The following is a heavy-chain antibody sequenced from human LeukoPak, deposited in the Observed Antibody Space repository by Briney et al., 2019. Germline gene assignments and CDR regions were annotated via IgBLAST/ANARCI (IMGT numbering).Heavy chain of an antibody. D-gene: IGHD2-2*01. J-gene: IGHJ4*02. V-gene: IGHV3-30*03. CDR2: ISYDGSNK. CDR3: ARDACSSTSCPQD. CDR1: GFTFSSYG. Sequence: GRSLRLSCAASGFTFSSYGMHWVRQAPAKGLEWVAVISYDGSNKYYADSVKGRFTISRDNSKNTLYLQMNSLRAEDTAVYYCARDACSSTSCPQDWGQGTLVTVSS.